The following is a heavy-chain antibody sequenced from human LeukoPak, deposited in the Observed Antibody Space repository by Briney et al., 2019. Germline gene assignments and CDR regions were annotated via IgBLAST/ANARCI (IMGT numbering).Heavy chain of an antibody. CDR2: ISAYNGNT. V-gene: IGHV1-18*01. CDR1: GYTFTSYG. D-gene: IGHD6-13*01. CDR3: ARDGSSRYAPPPLDFDY. J-gene: IGHJ4*02. Sequence: ASVKVSCKASGYTFTSYGISWVRQAPGQGLEWMGWISAYNGNTNYAQKLQGRVTMTTDTSTSTAYMELRSLRSDDTAVYYCARDGSSRYAPPPLDFDYWGQGTLVTVSS.